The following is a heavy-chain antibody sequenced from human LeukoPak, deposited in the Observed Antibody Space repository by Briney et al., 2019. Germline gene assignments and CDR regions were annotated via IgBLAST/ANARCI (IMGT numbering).Heavy chain of an antibody. CDR3: TMTTVTTKRSPPNY. D-gene: IGHD4-17*01. CDR1: GFTFSSYA. CDR2: ISGSGGST. V-gene: IGHV3-23*01. Sequence: GGSLRLSCAASGFTFSSYAMSWVRQAPGKGLEWVSAISGSGGSTYYADSVKGRFTISRDNSKNTLYLQMNSLRAEDTAVYYCTMTTVTTKRSPPNYWGQGTLVTVSS. J-gene: IGHJ4*02.